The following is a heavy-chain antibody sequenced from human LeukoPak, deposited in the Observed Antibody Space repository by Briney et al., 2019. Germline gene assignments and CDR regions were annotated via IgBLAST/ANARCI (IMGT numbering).Heavy chain of an antibody. CDR3: AKDDAWLQYGN. Sequence: GGSLRLSCAASGFTFSSHGMNWVRQAPGKGLEWVSGISPNGVITYYADSVKGRFTISRDNSKGTVYLQMNSLRPEDTAVYYCAKDDAWLQYGNWGRGTLVTVPS. D-gene: IGHD5-24*01. CDR1: GFTFSSHG. CDR2: ISPNGVIT. V-gene: IGHV3-23*01. J-gene: IGHJ4*02.